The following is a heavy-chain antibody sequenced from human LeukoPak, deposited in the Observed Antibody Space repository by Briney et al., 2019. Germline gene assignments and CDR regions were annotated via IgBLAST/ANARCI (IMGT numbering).Heavy chain of an antibody. CDR2: ISSSGNTI. D-gene: IGHD4-11*01. V-gene: IGHV3-48*01. CDR1: GFTFSSYS. CDR3: AKTPRGYSNYYDS. Sequence: GGSLRLSCVASGFTFSSYSMNWVRQAPGKGLEWVSYISSSGNTIYYADSVKGRLTISRDNSKNTLYLQMNSLRAEDTAVYFCAKTPRGYSNYYDSWGQGTLVTVSS. J-gene: IGHJ4*02.